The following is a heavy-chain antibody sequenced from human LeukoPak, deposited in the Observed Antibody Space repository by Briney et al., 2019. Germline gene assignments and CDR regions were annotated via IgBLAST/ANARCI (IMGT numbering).Heavy chain of an antibody. CDR3: AKDGSDIVVPY. J-gene: IGHJ4*02. Sequence: GGSLRLSCAASGFTFSSYSMNWVRQAPGKGLEWVSAISGSGGCTYYADSVKGRFTISRDNSKNTLYLQMNSLRAEDTAVYYCAKDGSDIVVPYWGQGTLVTVSS. D-gene: IGHD2-2*01. CDR1: GFTFSSYS. CDR2: ISGSGGCT. V-gene: IGHV3-23*01.